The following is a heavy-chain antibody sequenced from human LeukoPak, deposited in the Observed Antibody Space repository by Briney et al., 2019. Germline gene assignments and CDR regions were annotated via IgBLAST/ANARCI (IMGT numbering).Heavy chain of an antibody. V-gene: IGHV1-24*01. D-gene: IGHD3-16*02. J-gene: IGHJ4*02. CDR2: FDPEDGET. Sequence: ASVKVSCKVSGYTLTELSMHWVRQAPGKGLEWMGGFDPEDGETIHAQKFQGRVTMTEDTSTDTAYMELSSLRSEDTAVYYCATTPGPYYDYVWGSYRYDYWGQGTLVTVSS. CDR3: ATTPGPYYDYVWGSYRYDY. CDR1: GYTLTELS.